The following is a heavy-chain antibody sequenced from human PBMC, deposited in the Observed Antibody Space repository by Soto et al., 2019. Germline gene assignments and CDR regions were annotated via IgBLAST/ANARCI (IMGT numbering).Heavy chain of an antibody. J-gene: IGHJ6*02. D-gene: IGHD3-10*01. CDR2: IYSGGGK. Sequence: GGSLRLSCAASGFTVTAHYVAWVRQAPGRGLEWVSLIYSGGGKYYADSVKGRFTISRDTSEKTFYLQMNSLRSEDTAVYYCARSDPAYAYGLNVWGQGTTVTVSS. V-gene: IGHV3-53*01. CDR3: ARSDPAYAYGLNV. CDR1: GFTVTAHY.